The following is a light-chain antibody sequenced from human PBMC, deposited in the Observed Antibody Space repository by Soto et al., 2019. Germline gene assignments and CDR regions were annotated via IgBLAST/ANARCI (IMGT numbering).Light chain of an antibody. V-gene: IGKV2-28*01. CDR1: QSLLHSNGYTY. CDR3: MEALQSHT. Sequence: DIVMTQSPLSLPVTPGEPATISCRSSQSLLHSNGYTYLDWYVQKPGQSTQRLIYLGSNRASGVPDRFSSSGSGTDFTLKISTVEAEDVGVYYCMEALQSHTFGQGTKLEIK. CDR2: LGS. J-gene: IGKJ2*01.